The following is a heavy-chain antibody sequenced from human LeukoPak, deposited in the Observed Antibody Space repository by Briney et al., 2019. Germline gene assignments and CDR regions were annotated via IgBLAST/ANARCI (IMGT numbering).Heavy chain of an antibody. CDR1: GGSLSAYY. J-gene: IGHJ4*02. Sequence: SETLSLTCAVYGGSLSAYYWSWIRQPPGKGLEWIGEVNHSGRANYNPSLKSRVTMSVDTSKNQFSLKLSSVTAADTAVYYCARSPRYCSGGSCYFLHYWGQGTLVTVSS. D-gene: IGHD2-15*01. V-gene: IGHV4-34*01. CDR3: ARSPRYCSGGSCYFLHY. CDR2: VNHSGRA.